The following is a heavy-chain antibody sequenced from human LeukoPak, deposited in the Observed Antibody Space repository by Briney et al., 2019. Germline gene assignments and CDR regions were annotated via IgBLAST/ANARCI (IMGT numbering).Heavy chain of an antibody. J-gene: IGHJ2*01. V-gene: IGHV4-59*01. CDR3: ARDQRCSRYDGGCDQWYFDL. CDR2: IYHSGFT. CDR1: GGSISGYY. Sequence: SETLSLTCIVSGGSISGYYWSWLRQPPGKGLEWMGYIYHSGFTDYNPSLRSRITMSLDPSRNQVSLKLTSAAAADPAMYHCARDQRCSRYDGGCDQWYFDLWGRGALVTVSS. D-gene: IGHD5-12*01.